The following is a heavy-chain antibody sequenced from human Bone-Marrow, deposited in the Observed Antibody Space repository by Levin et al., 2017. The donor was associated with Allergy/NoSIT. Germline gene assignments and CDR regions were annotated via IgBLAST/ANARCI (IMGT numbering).Heavy chain of an antibody. J-gene: IGHJ6*02. CDR3: ARESIHAPRGHYYYGMDV. Sequence: AGGSLRLSCAASGFTFSSYAMHWVRQAPGKGLEWVAVISYDGSNKYYADSVKGRFTISRDNSKNTLYLQMNSLRAEDTAVYYCARESIHAPRGHYYYGMDVWGQGTTVTVSS. CDR2: ISYDGSNK. CDR1: GFTFSSYA. V-gene: IGHV3-30-3*01. D-gene: IGHD2-2*01.